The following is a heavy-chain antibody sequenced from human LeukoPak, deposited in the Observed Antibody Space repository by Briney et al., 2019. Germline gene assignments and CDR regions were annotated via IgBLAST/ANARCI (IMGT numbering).Heavy chain of an antibody. CDR3: AKGRVVRGPFDI. D-gene: IGHD3-10*01. CDR1: GFTFDDYA. Sequence: GGSLRLSCAASGFTFDDYAMHWVRQAPGKGLEWVSGISWNSGSIGYADSVKGRFTISRDNAKNSLYLQMNSLRGEDTALYYCAKGRVVRGPFDIWGQGTMVTVSS. V-gene: IGHV3-9*01. J-gene: IGHJ3*02. CDR2: ISWNSGSI.